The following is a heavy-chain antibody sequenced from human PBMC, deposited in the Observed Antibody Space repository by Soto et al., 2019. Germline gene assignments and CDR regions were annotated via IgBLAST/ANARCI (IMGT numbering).Heavy chain of an antibody. Sequence: SETLSLTCTVSGGSINDYFWSWIRQPPGKALEWIAYIHYGGSTNYNPSLKSRVTISVDRSKNQFSLKLTSMNAADTAVYYCARSMFGELGYRGTGTLVTVSS. J-gene: IGHJ4*02. CDR2: IHYGGST. CDR3: ARSMFGELGY. V-gene: IGHV4-59*01. D-gene: IGHD3-10*02. CDR1: GGSINDYF.